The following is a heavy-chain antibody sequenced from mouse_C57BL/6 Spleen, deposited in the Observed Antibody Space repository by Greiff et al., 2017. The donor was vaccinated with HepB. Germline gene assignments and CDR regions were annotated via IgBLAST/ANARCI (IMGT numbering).Heavy chain of an antibody. CDR2: IDPEDGET. V-gene: IGHV14-2*01. Sequence: EVQLQQSGAELVKPGASVKLSCTASGFNIKDYYMHWVKQRTEKGLEWIGRIDPEDGETKYAPKFQGKATITADTSSNTAYLQLSSLTSEDTAVYYCASGINDYDERTWFAYWGQGTLVTVSA. J-gene: IGHJ3*01. CDR3: ASGINDYDERTWFAY. CDR1: GFNIKDYY. D-gene: IGHD2-4*01.